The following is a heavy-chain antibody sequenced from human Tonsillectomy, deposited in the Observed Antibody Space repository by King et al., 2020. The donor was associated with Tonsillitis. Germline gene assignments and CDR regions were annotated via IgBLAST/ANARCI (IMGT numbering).Heavy chain of an antibody. V-gene: IGHV3-74*01. D-gene: IGHD3-22*01. CDR2: INTDGSHT. CDR3: ARDSFDSSGHYYGFDS. CDR1: GFTFSSYW. J-gene: IGHJ5*01. Sequence: EVQLVESGGGLVQLGGSLRLSCAASGFTFSSYWMHWVRQAPGKGLVWVSRINTDGSHTAYAGSVKGRFIISRDNAKNTIYLEMNSLRVDDTAVYFCARDSFDSSGHYYGFDSWGQGILVTVSS.